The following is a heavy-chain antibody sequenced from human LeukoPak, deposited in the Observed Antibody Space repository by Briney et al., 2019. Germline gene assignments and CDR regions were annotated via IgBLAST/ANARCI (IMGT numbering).Heavy chain of an antibody. CDR3: ARQYSGSYYFDR. J-gene: IGHJ4*02. CDR1: GGSISSGSYY. Sequence: PSQTLSLTCTVSGGSISSGSYYWSWIRQPAGKGLEWIGRIYTSGSTNYNPSLKSRVTISVDTSKNQFSLKMISVTAADTAVYYCARQYSGSYYFDRWGQGTLVTVSS. CDR2: IYTSGST. V-gene: IGHV4-61*02. D-gene: IGHD1-26*01.